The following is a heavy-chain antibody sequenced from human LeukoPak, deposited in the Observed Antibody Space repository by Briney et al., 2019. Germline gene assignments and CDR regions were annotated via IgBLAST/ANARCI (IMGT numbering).Heavy chain of an antibody. J-gene: IGHJ4*02. Sequence: PGGSLRLSCAASGFTFSSYWMSWVRQAPGKGLEWVANIKQDGSEKYYVDSVKGRFTISRDNSKNTLYLQMNSLRAEDTAVYYCALAGGGYDYYFDYWGQGTLVTVSS. CDR3: ALAGGGYDYYFDY. V-gene: IGHV3-7*01. CDR2: IKQDGSEK. D-gene: IGHD5-12*01. CDR1: GFTFSSYW.